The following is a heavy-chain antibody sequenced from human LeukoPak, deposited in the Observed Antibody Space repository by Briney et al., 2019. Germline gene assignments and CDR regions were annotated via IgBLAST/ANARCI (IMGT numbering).Heavy chain of an antibody. D-gene: IGHD3-10*01. CDR1: GFTFSSYA. J-gene: IGHJ4*02. Sequence: GGSLRLSCAAPGFTFSSYAMSWVRQAPGKGLEWVSTISGSGGSTFYADSVKGRFTISRDNSKNTLYLQMTSLRAENTAVYYCAKDLWFGELSPVDYWGQGTLVTVSS. CDR3: AKDLWFGELSPVDY. CDR2: ISGSGGST. V-gene: IGHV3-23*01.